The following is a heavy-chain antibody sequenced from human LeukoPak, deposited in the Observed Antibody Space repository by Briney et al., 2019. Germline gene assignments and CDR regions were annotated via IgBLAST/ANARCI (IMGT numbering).Heavy chain of an antibody. CDR2: INPNSGGT. V-gene: IGHV1-2*02. CDR3: ARAKQNDWFDP. D-gene: IGHD1-1*01. J-gene: IGHJ5*02. Sequence: ASVKVSCKASRYTFTGYYMHWVRQAPGQGLEWMGWINPNSGGTNHAQKFQGRVTMTRDTSISTAYMELSRLRSDDTAVYYCARAKQNDWFDPWGQGTLVTVSS. CDR1: RYTFTGYY.